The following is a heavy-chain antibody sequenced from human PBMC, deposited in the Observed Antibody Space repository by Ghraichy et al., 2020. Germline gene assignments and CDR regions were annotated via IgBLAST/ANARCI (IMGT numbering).Heavy chain of an antibody. CDR1: GYSISSGYY. CDR3: ARAFYDSSGYPGHFQH. D-gene: IGHD3-22*01. J-gene: IGHJ1*01. V-gene: IGHV4-38-2*02. CDR2: IYHSGST. Sequence: SETLSLTCTVSGYSISSGYYWGWIWQPPGKGLEWIGSIYHSGSTYYNPSLKSRVTISVDTSKNQFSLKLSSVTAADTAVYYCARAFYDSSGYPGHFQHWGQGTLVTVSS.